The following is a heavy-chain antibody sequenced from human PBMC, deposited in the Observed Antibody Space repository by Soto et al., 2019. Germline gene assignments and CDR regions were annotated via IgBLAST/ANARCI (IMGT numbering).Heavy chain of an antibody. CDR1: GGSLGSYY. J-gene: IGHJ6*02. CDR3: ARDGDWRMTTNPYYYNGMDV. D-gene: IGHD2-21*02. V-gene: IGHV4-59*01. CDR2: VFYTGRA. Sequence: PSETLSLTCTVSGGSLGSYYWSWIRQPPGKGLEWICYVFYTGRANYNASLKSRVSITLDTSNYQFSLKLSSVTAADTAGSYCARDGDWRMTTNPYYYNGMDVWGPGTTVTVSS.